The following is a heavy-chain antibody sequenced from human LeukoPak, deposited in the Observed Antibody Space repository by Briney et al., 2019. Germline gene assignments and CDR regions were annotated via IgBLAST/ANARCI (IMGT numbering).Heavy chain of an antibody. J-gene: IGHJ5*02. CDR1: GGSISSSSYY. V-gene: IGHV4-39*07. D-gene: IGHD6-13*01. CDR2: IYYSGST. CDR3: ARQQLVNWFDP. Sequence: PSETLSLTCTVSGGSISSSSYYWGWIRQPPGKGLEWIVSIYYSGSTYYNPSLKSRVTISVDTSKNQFSLKLSSVTAADTAVYYCARQQLVNWFDPWGQGTLVTVSS.